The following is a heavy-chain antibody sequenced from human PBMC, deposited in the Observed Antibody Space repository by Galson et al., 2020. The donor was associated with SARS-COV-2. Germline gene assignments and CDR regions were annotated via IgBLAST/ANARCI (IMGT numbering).Heavy chain of an antibody. CDR3: ASTPSSTSPHFYYYFGMDV. Sequence: ETSETLSLTCTVSGGSISSNDYYWGWVRQPPGKGLQWIGSLHYTGVTFYNPSLMSPVTISLDTSKNQFSLRLSSVTPADTAIYYCASTPSSTSPHFYYYFGMDVWGQGTTVTVSS. V-gene: IGHV4-39*01. J-gene: IGHJ6*02. D-gene: IGHD2-2*01. CDR2: LHYTGVT. CDR1: GGSISSNDYY.